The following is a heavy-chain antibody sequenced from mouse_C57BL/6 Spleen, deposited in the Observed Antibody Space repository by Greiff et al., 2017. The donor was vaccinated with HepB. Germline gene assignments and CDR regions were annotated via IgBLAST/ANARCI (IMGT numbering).Heavy chain of an antibody. CDR2: IWSGGST. J-gene: IGHJ3*01. CDR3: ARTDQLRSFAY. D-gene: IGHD3-2*02. CDR1: GFSLTSYG. V-gene: IGHV2-2*01. Sequence: VQLQESGPGLVQPSQSLSITCTVSGFSLTSYGVHWVRQSPGKGLEWLGVIWSGGSTDYNAAFISRLSISKDNSKSQVFFKMNSLQADDTAIYYCARTDQLRSFAYWGQGTLVTVSA.